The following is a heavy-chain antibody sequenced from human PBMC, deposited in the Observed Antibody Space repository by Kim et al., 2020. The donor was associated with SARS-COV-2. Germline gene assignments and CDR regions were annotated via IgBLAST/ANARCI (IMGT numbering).Heavy chain of an antibody. CDR2: INADRSVI. Sequence: GGSLRLSCAASGFTFSSHWMHWVRQAPGKGPVWVSRINADRSVIEYAASVKGRFTISRDNAKSTLDLQMSSLRPEDTAVYYCARGSGSYGFDSWGQG. CDR3: ARGSGSYGFDS. J-gene: IGHJ4*02. V-gene: IGHV3-74*01. CDR1: GFTFSSHW. D-gene: IGHD1-26*01.